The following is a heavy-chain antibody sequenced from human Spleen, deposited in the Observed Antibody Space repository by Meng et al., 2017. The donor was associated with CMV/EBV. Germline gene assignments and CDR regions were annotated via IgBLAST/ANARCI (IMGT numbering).Heavy chain of an antibody. V-gene: IGHV3-23*01. CDR2: ISDSGGDE. CDR3: AKRALSHCSGASCYDMGTTIHYYYYGMDV. J-gene: IGHJ6*02. Sequence: APGKGLEWVSSISDSGGDEEYPDSVKGRFTISRDNFKNTLYLQMNSLRAEDTAIYYCAKRALSHCSGASCYDMGTTIHYYYYGMDVWGQGTTVTVSS. D-gene: IGHD2-15*01.